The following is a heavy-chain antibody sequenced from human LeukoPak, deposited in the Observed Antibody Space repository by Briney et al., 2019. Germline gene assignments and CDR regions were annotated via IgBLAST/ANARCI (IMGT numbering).Heavy chain of an antibody. V-gene: IGHV3-23*01. D-gene: IGHD2-2*01. CDR3: AREADCSSTSCYYFDY. J-gene: IGHJ4*02. CDR2: IPGSGGTT. Sequence: GGSLRLSCAASGFTFSSYAMSWVRQAPGKGLEWVSAIPGSGGTTNYADSVKGRFTISRDNSKNTLYLQMNSLRAEDTAVCYCAREADCSSTSCYYFDYWGQGTLVTVSS. CDR1: GFTFSSYA.